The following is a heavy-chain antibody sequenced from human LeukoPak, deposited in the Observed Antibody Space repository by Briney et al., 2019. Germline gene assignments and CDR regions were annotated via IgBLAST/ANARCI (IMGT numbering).Heavy chain of an antibody. CDR1: EFTLSTYA. CDR2: ISDRWT. Sequence: GGSLRLSCAASEFTLSTYAMNWVRQAPGKGLEWVSTISDRWTNYADSVKGRFTISRDNAKNTLFLQMNSLRAEDRAVYYCARDSRDCRGGSCYPDYWGQGTLVTVSS. J-gene: IGHJ4*02. V-gene: IGHV3-23*01. CDR3: ARDSRDCRGGSCYPDY. D-gene: IGHD2-15*01.